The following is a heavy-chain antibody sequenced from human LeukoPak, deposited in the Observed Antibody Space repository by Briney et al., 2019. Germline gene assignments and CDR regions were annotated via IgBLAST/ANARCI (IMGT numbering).Heavy chain of an antibody. CDR3: ASGDLREAPIGYYYYMDV. CDR1: GGTFSSYA. D-gene: IGHD3-10*01. J-gene: IGHJ6*03. Sequence: GASVKVSCKASGGTFSSYAISWVRQAPGQGLEWMGGIIPIFGTANYAQKFQGRVTITTDESTSTAYMELSSLRSEDTAVYYCASGDLREAPIGYYYYMDVWGKGTTVTVSS. V-gene: IGHV1-69*05. CDR2: IIPIFGTA.